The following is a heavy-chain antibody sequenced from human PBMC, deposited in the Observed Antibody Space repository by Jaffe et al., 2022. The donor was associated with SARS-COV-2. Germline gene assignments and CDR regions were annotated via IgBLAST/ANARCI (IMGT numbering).Heavy chain of an antibody. CDR2: INHSGST. J-gene: IGHJ6*02. Sequence: QVQLQQWGAGLLKPSETLSLTCAVYGGSFSDFYWSWIRQPPGKGLEWIGEINHSGSTNYNTSLKSRLTISVDMSKNQFSLKLSSVTAADTAVYFCTRGVVVPAALGRKRYYGMDVWGQGTTVTVSS. D-gene: IGHD2-2*01. V-gene: IGHV4-34*01. CDR1: GGSFSDFY. CDR3: TRGVVVPAALGRKRYYGMDV.